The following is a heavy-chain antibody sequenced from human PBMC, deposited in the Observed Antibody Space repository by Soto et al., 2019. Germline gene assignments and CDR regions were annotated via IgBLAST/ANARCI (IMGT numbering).Heavy chain of an antibody. Sequence: EVQLLESGGGLVQPGGSLRLSCAASGFTFSTYAMTWVRQAPGKGLEWVSTITTSGDSSFYAHSVKGRFTISRDNSKNTLYLQMNGLRAEVTAVYYCAKDFNFYSGSMDVWGKGTTVSVSS. J-gene: IGHJ6*03. CDR1: GFTFSTYA. CDR2: ITTSGDSS. CDR3: AKDFNFYSGSMDV. V-gene: IGHV3-23*01. D-gene: IGHD3-10*01.